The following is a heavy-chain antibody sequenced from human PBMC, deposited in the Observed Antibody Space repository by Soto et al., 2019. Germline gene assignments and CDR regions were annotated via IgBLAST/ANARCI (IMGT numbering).Heavy chain of an antibody. Sequence: XGCLRLSCVASAFNFSSFAMIWVLQALGKGLECVSAIIGRGGSTYYADSVKGRFTISRDNSKNTLYLQVNSLIAEDTAVYSCAKEAQNYYDSSGYYVVGFVVDTWGQGTMVTVS. CDR2: IIGRGGST. CDR1: AFNFSSFA. V-gene: IGHV3-23*01. CDR3: AKEAQNYYDSSGYYVVGFVVDT. J-gene: IGHJ3*02. D-gene: IGHD3-22*01.